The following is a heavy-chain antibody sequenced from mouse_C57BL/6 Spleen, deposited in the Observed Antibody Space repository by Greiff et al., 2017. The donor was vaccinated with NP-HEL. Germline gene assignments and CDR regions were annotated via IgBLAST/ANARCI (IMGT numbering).Heavy chain of an antibody. Sequence: VQLQQSGAELVKPGASVKISCKASGYAFSSYWMNWVKQRPGKGLEWIGQIYPGDGDTNYNGKFKGKATLTADKSSSTAYMQLSSLTSEDSAVYFCARGHGSSYVYYAMDYWGQGTSVTVSS. D-gene: IGHD1-1*01. J-gene: IGHJ4*01. V-gene: IGHV1-80*01. CDR2: IYPGDGDT. CDR3: ARGHGSSYVYYAMDY. CDR1: GYAFSSYW.